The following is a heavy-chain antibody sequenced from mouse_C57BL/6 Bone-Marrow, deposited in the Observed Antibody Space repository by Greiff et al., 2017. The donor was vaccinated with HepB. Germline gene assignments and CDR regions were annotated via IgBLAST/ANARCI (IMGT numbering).Heavy chain of an antibody. J-gene: IGHJ1*03. CDR2: IDPANGNT. CDR1: GFNIKNTY. Sequence: VHVKQSVAELVRPGASVKLSCTASGFNIKNTYMHWVKQRPEQGLEWIGRIDPANGNTKYAPKFQGKATITADTSSNTAYLQLSSLTSEDTAIYYCARGYYGSSSYFDVWGTGTTVTVSS. V-gene: IGHV14-3*01. CDR3: ARGYYGSSSYFDV. D-gene: IGHD1-1*01.